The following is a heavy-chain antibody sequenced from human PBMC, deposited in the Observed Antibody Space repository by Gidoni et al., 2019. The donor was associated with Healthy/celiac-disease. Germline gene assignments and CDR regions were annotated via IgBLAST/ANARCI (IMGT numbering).Heavy chain of an antibody. V-gene: IGHV1-69*02. D-gene: IGHD6-6*01. CDR1: GGTVSSYT. Sequence: QVQLVQSGAEVQKPGSSVKVSCKASGGTVSSYTISWVRQAPGQGLEWMGRIIPILGIANYAQKFQGRVTITANKSTSTAYMELSSLRSEDTAVYYCARVPGADSSSSNWGQGTLVTVSS. CDR2: IIPILGIA. J-gene: IGHJ4*02. CDR3: ARVPGADSSSSN.